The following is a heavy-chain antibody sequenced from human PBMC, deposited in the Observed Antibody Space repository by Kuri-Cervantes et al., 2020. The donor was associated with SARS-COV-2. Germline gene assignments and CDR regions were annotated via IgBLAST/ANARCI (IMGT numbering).Heavy chain of an antibody. CDR2: INPNSGGT. V-gene: IGHV1-2*02. CDR3: ARAVPYYYDSSGYYDY. CDR1: GYTFTGYY. J-gene: IGHJ4*02. D-gene: IGHD3-22*01. Sequence: ASVKVSCKASGYTFTGYYMHWVRQAPGQGLGWMGWINPNSGGTNYAQKFKGRVTMTRDTSISTAYMELSRLRSDDTAVYYCARAVPYYYDSSGYYDYWGQGTLVTVSS.